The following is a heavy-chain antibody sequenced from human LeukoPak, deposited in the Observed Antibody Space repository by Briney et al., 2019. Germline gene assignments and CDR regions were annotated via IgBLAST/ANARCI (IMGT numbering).Heavy chain of an antibody. CDR3: ARMRVGFYYYYYMDV. Sequence: PSETLSLTCAVCGGSFSGYYWSWIRQPPGKGLEWIGEINHSGSTNYNPSLKSRVTISVDTSKNQFSLKLSSVTAADTAVYYCARMRVGFYYYYYMDVWGKGTTVTVSS. V-gene: IGHV4-34*01. J-gene: IGHJ6*03. CDR1: GGSFSGYY. CDR2: INHSGST. D-gene: IGHD1-26*01.